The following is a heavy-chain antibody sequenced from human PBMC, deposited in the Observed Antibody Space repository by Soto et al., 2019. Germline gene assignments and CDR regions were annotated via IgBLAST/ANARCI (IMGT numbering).Heavy chain of an antibody. V-gene: IGHV3-30*18. CDR1: GFTFSSYG. Sequence: QVQLVESGGGVVQPGRSLRLSCAASGFTFSSYGMHWVRQAPGKGLEWVAVISYDGSNKYYADPVKGRFTISRDNSKNTLYLQMNSLRAEDTAVYYCAKDVTFYGAAFDIWGQGTMVTVSS. CDR3: AKDVTFYGAAFDI. J-gene: IGHJ3*02. D-gene: IGHD4-17*01. CDR2: ISYDGSNK.